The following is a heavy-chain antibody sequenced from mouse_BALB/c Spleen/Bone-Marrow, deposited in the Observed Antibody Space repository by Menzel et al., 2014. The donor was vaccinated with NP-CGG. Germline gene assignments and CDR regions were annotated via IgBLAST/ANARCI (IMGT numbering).Heavy chain of an antibody. CDR2: INPSTGYT. CDR1: GYTFTSYW. V-gene: IGHV1-7*01. D-gene: IGHD1-1*01. Sequence: QVQLKESGAELAKPGASVKMSCKASGYTFTSYWMHWVKQRPGQGLEWIGYINPSTGYTEYNQKFKDKATLNADKSSSTAYMQLSSLTSEDSAVYYCARQITTVDYAMDYWGQGTSVTVSS. J-gene: IGHJ4*01. CDR3: ARQITTVDYAMDY.